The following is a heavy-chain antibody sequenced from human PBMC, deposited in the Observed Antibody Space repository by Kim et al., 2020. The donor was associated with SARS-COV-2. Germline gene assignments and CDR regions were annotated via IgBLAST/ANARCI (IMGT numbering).Heavy chain of an antibody. Sequence: GGSLRLSCAASGFTFSTYGMHWVRQAPGKGLEWVAVISYDGSNKYYADSVKGRFTISRDNSKNTLYLQMNSLRAEDTAVYYCANPSYYDISGYYEDAFD. D-gene: IGHD3-22*01. CDR2: ISYDGSNK. V-gene: IGHV3-30*18. J-gene: IGHJ3*02. CDR3: ANPSYYDISGYYEDAFD. CDR1: GFTFSTYG.